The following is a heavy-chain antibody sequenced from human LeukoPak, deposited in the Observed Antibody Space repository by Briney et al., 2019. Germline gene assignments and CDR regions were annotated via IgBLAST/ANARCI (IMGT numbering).Heavy chain of an antibody. J-gene: IGHJ5*02. CDR1: GGSIRSY. CDR3: ARDSGTTGEVKFDP. D-gene: IGHD3-10*01. Sequence: SETLSLTCTVSGGSIRSYWSWIRPPAGKGLEWIGRIYGSGSTDYNPSLKSRVTMSIDTSKNQFSLNLISVTAADTAVYYCARDSGTTGEVKFDPWGQGTLVTVSS. V-gene: IGHV4-4*07. CDR2: IYGSGST.